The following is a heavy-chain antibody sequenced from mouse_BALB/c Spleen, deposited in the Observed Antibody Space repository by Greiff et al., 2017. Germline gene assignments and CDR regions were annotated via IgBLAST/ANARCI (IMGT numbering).Heavy chain of an antibody. D-gene: IGHD1-2*01. CDR1: GYSFTSYW. J-gene: IGHJ4*01. Sequence: VQVVESGPQLVRPGASVKISCKASGYSFTSYWMHWVKQRPGQGLEWIGMIDPSDSETRLNQKFKDKATLTVDKSSSTAYMQLSSPTSEDSAVYYCAREGTTATAMDYWGQGTSVTVSS. V-gene: IGHV1S126*01. CDR2: IDPSDSET. CDR3: AREGTTATAMDY.